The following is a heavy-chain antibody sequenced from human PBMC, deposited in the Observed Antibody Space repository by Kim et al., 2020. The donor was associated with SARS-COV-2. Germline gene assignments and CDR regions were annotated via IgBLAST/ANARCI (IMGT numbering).Heavy chain of an antibody. CDR2: IKQDGSEK. CDR3: AREVALAYCGGDCPSLDP. V-gene: IGHV3-7*01. Sequence: GGSLRLSCAASGFTFSSYWMSWVRQAPGKGLEWVANIKQDGSEKYYVDSVKGRFTISRDNAKNSLYLQMNSLRAEDTVVYYCAREVALAYCGGDCPSLDPWGQGTLVTVSS. J-gene: IGHJ5*02. D-gene: IGHD2-21*02. CDR1: GFTFSSYW.